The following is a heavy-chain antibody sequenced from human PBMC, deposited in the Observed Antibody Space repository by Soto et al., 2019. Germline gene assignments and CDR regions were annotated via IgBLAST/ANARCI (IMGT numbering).Heavy chain of an antibody. Sequence: SVKVSCKASGGTFSSYAISWVRQAPGQGLEWMGGIIPIFGTANYAQKFQGRVTITADESTSTAYMELSSLRSEDTAVYYCARGLLPVYLDAFDIWGQGTMVTVS. V-gene: IGHV1-69*13. J-gene: IGHJ3*02. D-gene: IGHD3-22*01. CDR2: IIPIFGTA. CDR3: ARGLLPVYLDAFDI. CDR1: GGTFSSYA.